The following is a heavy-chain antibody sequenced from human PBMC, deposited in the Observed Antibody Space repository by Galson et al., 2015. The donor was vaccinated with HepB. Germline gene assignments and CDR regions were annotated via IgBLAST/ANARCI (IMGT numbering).Heavy chain of an antibody. V-gene: IGHV1-69*13. D-gene: IGHD2-21*02. CDR1: GGTFSSYA. CDR2: IIPIFGTA. CDR3: AVVVTAIPGVGY. J-gene: IGHJ4*02. Sequence: SVKVSCKASGGTFSSYAISWVRQAPGQGLEWMGGIIPIFGTANYAQKFQGRVTITADESTSTAYMELSSLRSEDTAVYYCAVVVTAIPGVGYWGQGTLVTVSS.